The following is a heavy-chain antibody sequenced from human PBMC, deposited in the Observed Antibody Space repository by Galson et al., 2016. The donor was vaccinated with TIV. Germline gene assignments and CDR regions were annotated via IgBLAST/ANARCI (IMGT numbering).Heavy chain of an antibody. CDR2: ILPISDTS. Sequence: SVKASCKASGGTYSNFPITWVRQAPGQGLEWMGGILPISDTSDYAHKFQARVTITADKSTSTIYLELSSLKFEDTAVYYCSRVHTCGGDCYFFFVWGQGTRVTVSS. J-gene: IGHJ4*02. CDR3: SRVHTCGGDCYFFFV. CDR1: GGTYSNFP. D-gene: IGHD2-21*01. V-gene: IGHV1-69*06.